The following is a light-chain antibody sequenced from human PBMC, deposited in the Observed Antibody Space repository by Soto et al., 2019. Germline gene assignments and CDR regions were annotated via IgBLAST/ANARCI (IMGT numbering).Light chain of an antibody. Sequence: EIVMTQSPATLSLSPGERATLSCRASQTIDNTLAWYQRKPGQAPRLLIYGASSRATGIPDRFSGSGSGTDFTLTISRLEPEDFAVYYCQQYGSSPRITFGQGTRLEI. CDR3: QQYGSSPRIT. CDR1: QTIDNT. CDR2: GAS. V-gene: IGKV3-20*01. J-gene: IGKJ5*01.